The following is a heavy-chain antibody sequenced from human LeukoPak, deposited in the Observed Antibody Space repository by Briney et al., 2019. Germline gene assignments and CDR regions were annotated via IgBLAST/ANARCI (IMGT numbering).Heavy chain of an antibody. Sequence: GGSLRLSCAASGFTFDDYGMSWVRQAPGKGLEWVSGINWNGGSTGYADSVKGRFTISRDNSKNTLYLQMNSLRAEDTAVYYCAKDSSGYYSYYYCYMDVWGKGTTVTVSS. D-gene: IGHD3-22*01. CDR1: GFTFDDYG. CDR2: INWNGGST. J-gene: IGHJ6*03. CDR3: AKDSSGYYSYYYCYMDV. V-gene: IGHV3-20*04.